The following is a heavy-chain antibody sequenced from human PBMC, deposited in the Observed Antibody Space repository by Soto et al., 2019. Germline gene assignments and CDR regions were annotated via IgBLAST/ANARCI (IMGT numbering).Heavy chain of an antibody. CDR3: AREDYLDAFDI. CDR1: GFTFSSYW. D-gene: IGHD3-16*01. CDR2: IKQDGSEK. Sequence: GALRLSCAASGFTFSSYWMSWVRQAPGKGLEWVANIKQDGSEKYYVDSVKGRFTISRDNAKNSLYLQMNSLRAEDTAVYYCAREDYLDAFDIWGQGTMVTVSS. V-gene: IGHV3-7*01. J-gene: IGHJ3*02.